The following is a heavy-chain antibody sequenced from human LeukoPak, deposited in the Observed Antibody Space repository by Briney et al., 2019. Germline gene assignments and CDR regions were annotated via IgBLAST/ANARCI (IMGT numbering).Heavy chain of an antibody. J-gene: IGHJ5*02. Sequence: ASVKVSCKASGYTFTSYDINWVRQATGQGLEWMGWMNPNSGNTGYAQKFQDRVTMTRNTSISTAYMELSSLRSEDTAVYYCAREGKYCSSTSCYNGWFDPWGQGTLVTVSS. CDR1: GYTFTSYD. D-gene: IGHD2-2*02. CDR2: MNPNSGNT. CDR3: AREGKYCSSTSCYNGWFDP. V-gene: IGHV1-8*01.